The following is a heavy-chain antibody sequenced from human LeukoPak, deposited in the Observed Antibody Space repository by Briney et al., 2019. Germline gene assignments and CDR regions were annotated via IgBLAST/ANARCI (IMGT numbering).Heavy chain of an antibody. CDR3: ARLQTGMATKRDHIDPHKDY. Sequence: ASVKVSCKASGYTFTGYYMHWVRQAPGQGLEWMGWINPNSGGTNYAQKFQGRVTMTRDTSISTAYMELSRLRSDDTAVYYCARLQTGMATKRDHIDPHKDYWGQGTLVTVSS. CDR1: GYTFTGYY. CDR2: INPNSGGT. D-gene: IGHD5-24*01. J-gene: IGHJ4*02. V-gene: IGHV1-2*02.